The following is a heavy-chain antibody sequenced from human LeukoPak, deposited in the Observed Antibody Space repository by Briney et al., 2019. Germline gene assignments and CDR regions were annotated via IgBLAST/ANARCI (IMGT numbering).Heavy chain of an antibody. CDR3: AKDITDGDYDYYYYGMDV. J-gene: IGHJ6*02. CDR1: GFTFDDYA. CDR2: ISWNSGSI. V-gene: IGHV3-9*01. D-gene: IGHD4-17*01. Sequence: GGSLRLSCVASGFTFDDYAMHWVRQAPGKGLEWVSGISWNSGSIGYADSVKGRFTISRDNAKNSLYLQMNSLRAEDTALYYCAKDITDGDYDYYYYGMDVWGQGTTVTVSS.